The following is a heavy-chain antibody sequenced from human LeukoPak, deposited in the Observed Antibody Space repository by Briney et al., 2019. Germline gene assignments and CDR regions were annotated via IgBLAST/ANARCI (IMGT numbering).Heavy chain of an antibody. V-gene: IGHV4-39*07. J-gene: IGHJ2*01. CDR1: GDSISSSSYF. Sequence: SETLSLTCSVSGDSISSSSYFWGWIRQSPGQGLEWIGTSYHTGNTYYNPTLKSRVSISLDTSRNPLSLSLISAIVAALSVYYGARMRRYWYFYTWGRGTLCAVSS. CDR2: SYHTGNT. CDR3: ARMRRYWYFYT.